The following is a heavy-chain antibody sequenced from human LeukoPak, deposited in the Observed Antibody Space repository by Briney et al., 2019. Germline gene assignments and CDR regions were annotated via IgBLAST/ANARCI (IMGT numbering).Heavy chain of an antibody. CDR1: GFTFRRYS. V-gene: IGHV3-21*01. D-gene: IGHD3-3*01. CDR3: ARGIDDFWSCLIDN. J-gene: IGHJ4*02. Sequence: PGGSLRLSCAASGFTFRRYSMNWVRQAPGKGLEWVSFISSSSSYIYYADSVKGRFTISRDNAKNSLYLQMNSLRAEDTAVYYCARGIDDFWSCLIDNWGQGILVTVSS. CDR2: ISSSSSYI.